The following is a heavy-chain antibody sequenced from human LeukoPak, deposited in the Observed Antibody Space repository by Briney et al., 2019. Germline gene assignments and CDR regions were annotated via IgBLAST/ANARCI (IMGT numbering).Heavy chain of an antibody. V-gene: IGHV3-30*04. J-gene: IGHJ5*02. D-gene: IGHD2-2*01. CDR2: ISYDGSNK. CDR1: GFTFSSYA. CDR3: ARDSAWVVVPAAHSGWFDP. Sequence: GGSLRLSCAASGFTFSSYAMHWVREAPGKGLGWVAVISYDGSNKYYADSVKGRFTIYRDNSKTTLNLQMKSLRAEDTAVYYCARDSAWVVVPAAHSGWFDPWGQGTLVTVSS.